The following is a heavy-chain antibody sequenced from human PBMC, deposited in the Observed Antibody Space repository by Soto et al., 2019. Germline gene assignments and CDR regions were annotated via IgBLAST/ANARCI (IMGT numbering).Heavy chain of an antibody. CDR2: ISSYGADT. V-gene: IGHV3-64D*06. J-gene: IGHJ4*02. CDR1: GFTFNSYA. Sequence: PGGSLRLSCSASGFTFNSYAMHWVRQAPGKGLEFVSAISSYGADTYYADSVKGRFAISRDNSKNTLYLQMSSLRAEDTALYYWVKEGSITSDWYGHFDYWGQGALVTVSS. D-gene: IGHD6-19*01. CDR3: VKEGSITSDWYGHFDY.